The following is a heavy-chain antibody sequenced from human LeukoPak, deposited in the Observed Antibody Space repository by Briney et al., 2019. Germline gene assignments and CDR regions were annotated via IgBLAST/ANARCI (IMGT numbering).Heavy chain of an antibody. Sequence: GGSLRLSCAASGFTFSSFAMSWVRQAPGKGLEWVAVISYDGRNKHYPDSVKGRFTISRDISTDTLWLQMDSLRTEDTAVYYCAKGPLRGTAAAIDYWGQGTLVTVSS. D-gene: IGHD2-2*01. V-gene: IGHV3-30*18. CDR1: GFTFSSFA. CDR3: AKGPLRGTAAAIDY. J-gene: IGHJ4*02. CDR2: ISYDGRNK.